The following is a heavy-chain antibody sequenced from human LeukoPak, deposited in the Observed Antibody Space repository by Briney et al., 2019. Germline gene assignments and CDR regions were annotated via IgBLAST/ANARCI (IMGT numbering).Heavy chain of an antibody. V-gene: IGHV1-69*05. CDR2: IIPIFGTA. J-gene: IGHJ6*03. CDR3: ARLGAARLYYYYMDV. Sequence: SVTVSCKASGGTFSSYAISWVRQAPGQGLEWMGGIIPIFGTANYAQKFQGRVTITTDESTSTAYMELSSLRSEDTAVYYCARLGAARLYYYYMDVWGKGTTVTVSS. CDR1: GGTFSSYA. D-gene: IGHD6-6*01.